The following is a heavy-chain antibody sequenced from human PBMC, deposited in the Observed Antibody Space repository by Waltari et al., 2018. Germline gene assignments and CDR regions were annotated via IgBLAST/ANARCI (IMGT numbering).Heavy chain of an antibody. CDR2: IDYSGST. CDR3: ARGVDTSITFDH. D-gene: IGHD2-2*02. Sequence: QVQLQESGPGLVKPSQTLAPTCSVSGGSIHSGYYYWPWIRQNPGKGPAWIGYIDYSGSTYYNPSLTSRVTISADTSKNQFSLGLTSVTAADAAVDYCARGVDTSITFDHWGQGTLVTVSS. V-gene: IGHV4-31*03. CDR1: GGSIHSGYYY. J-gene: IGHJ4*02.